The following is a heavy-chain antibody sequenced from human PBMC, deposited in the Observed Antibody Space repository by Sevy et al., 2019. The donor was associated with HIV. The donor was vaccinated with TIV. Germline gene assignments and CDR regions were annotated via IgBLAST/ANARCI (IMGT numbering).Heavy chain of an antibody. CDR3: AREGCTKPHDY. Sequence: WGSLRLSCAASGFTFSKYSMSWVRQPPGKGLEWVSTLSFGCGEINYADSVKGRFTISRDNSKSSVYLQMNNLRPEDTAVYYGAREGCTKPHDYWGQGTLVTVSS. J-gene: IGHJ4*02. CDR2: LSFGCGEI. CDR1: GFTFSKYS. V-gene: IGHV3-23*01. D-gene: IGHD2-8*01.